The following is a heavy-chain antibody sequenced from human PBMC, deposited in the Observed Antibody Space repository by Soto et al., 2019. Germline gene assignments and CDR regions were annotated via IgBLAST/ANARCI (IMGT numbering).Heavy chain of an antibody. V-gene: IGHV1-69*01. CDR2: IIPIFGTA. D-gene: IGHD1-20*01. CDR1: GGTFSSYA. CDR3: ARGNGPITDYYYHGMDV. J-gene: IGHJ6*02. Sequence: QVQLVQSGAEVKKPGSSVKVSCKASGGTFSSYAISWVRQAPGQGLEWMGGIIPIFGTANYAQKFQGRVTITADESTSTAYMELSSLRSEDTAVYYCARGNGPITDYYYHGMDVWGQGTTVTVSS.